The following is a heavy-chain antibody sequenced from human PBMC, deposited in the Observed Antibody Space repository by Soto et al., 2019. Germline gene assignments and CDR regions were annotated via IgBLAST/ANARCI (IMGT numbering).Heavy chain of an antibody. CDR1: GGSISSGGYY. Sequence: QVQLQESGPGLVKPSQTLSLTCTVSGGSISSGGYYWSWIRQHPGKGLEWIGYIYYSGSAYYNPSLKSRFTMSVDTSENQFSLQVNSVTAADTVVYFCARNAKDDWDFDYWGQGTLVTVSS. V-gene: IGHV4-31*03. CDR2: IYYSGSA. CDR3: ARNAKDDWDFDY. J-gene: IGHJ4*02. D-gene: IGHD3-9*01.